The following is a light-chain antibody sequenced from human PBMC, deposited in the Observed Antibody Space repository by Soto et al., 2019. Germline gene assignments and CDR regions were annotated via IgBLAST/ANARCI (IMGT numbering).Light chain of an antibody. CDR2: DVS. CDR3: SSYTSSSTLSTDV. V-gene: IGLV2-14*03. J-gene: IGLJ1*01. Sequence: QSALTQPASVSGSPGQSITISCTGTSSGVGGYNYVSWYQHHPGKAPKLMIYDVSNRPSGVSNRFSGSKSGNTASLIISGLQAEDEADYYCSSYTSSSTLSTDVFGTGTKLTVL. CDR1: SSGVGGYNY.